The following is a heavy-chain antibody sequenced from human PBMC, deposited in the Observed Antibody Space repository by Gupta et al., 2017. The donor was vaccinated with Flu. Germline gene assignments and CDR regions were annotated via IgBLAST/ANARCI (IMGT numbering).Heavy chain of an antibody. CDR2: INQDGSER. Sequence: EVQLVESGGDLVQPGGFLRLSCAASGFTFRIYWLSWVRQAPGKGLEWVANINQDGSERNYVDSVKGRFTISRDNAKNSMYLQMNSLGAEDAAVYYCALDRVGAYDVWGQGTMVPVSS. CDR1: GFTFRIYW. J-gene: IGHJ3*01. D-gene: IGHD1-14*01. CDR3: ALDRVGAYDV. V-gene: IGHV3-7*01.